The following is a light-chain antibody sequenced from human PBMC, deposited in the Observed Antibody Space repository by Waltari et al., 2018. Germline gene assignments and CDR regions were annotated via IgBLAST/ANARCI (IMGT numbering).Light chain of an antibody. CDR2: GAS. CDR1: QPIAGRY. CDR3: QHYGTSSWT. Sequence: EIVLTQSPGTLSLSPGERATLSCRASQPIAGRYLAWFQQRPGQAPRLLIYGASHRATDIPDRFSGSGSGTDFTLTISRLEPEDFAVFYCQHYGTSSWTFGQGPTWKSN. V-gene: IGKV3-20*01. J-gene: IGKJ1*01.